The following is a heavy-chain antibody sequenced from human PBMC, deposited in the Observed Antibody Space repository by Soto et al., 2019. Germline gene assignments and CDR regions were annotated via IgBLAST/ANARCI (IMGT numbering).Heavy chain of an antibody. J-gene: IGHJ4*02. V-gene: IGHV1-69*02. D-gene: IGHD6-19*01. CDR3: ASLMGNSTGWVDY. CDR2: IIPVIAII. Sequence: QVQLVQSGAEVKKPGSSVKVSCKASGAIFSSHTLSWVRQAPGQGLEWMGRIIPVIAIINYAQKFQDRGTSTADKSTNTAYMELSNLRREDTAVYFCASLMGNSTGWVDYWGQGTLVTVSS. CDR1: GAIFSSHT.